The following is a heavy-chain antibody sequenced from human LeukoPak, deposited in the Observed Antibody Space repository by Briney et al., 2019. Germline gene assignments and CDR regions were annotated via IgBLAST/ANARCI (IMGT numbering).Heavy chain of an antibody. CDR1: GGSISSYY. CDR3: ARFSSGWTAFDY. D-gene: IGHD6-19*01. J-gene: IGHJ4*02. V-gene: IGHV4-59*01. Sequence: PSETLSLTCTVSGGSISSYYWSWIRQPPGKGLEWIGYIYYSGSTNYNPSLKSRVTISVDTSKNQFPLKLSSVTAADTAVYYCARFSSGWTAFDYWGQGTLVTVSS. CDR2: IYYSGST.